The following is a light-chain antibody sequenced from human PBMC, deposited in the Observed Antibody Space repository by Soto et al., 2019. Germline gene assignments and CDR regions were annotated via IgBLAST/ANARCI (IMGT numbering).Light chain of an antibody. V-gene: IGKV1-5*01. CDR1: HNIRNS. J-gene: IGKJ1*01. CDR3: KQYDSSWT. Sequence: DIHMTQSPSSLPASVGGRITVSWRASHNIRNSFNWYQQEPGQAPKLLIYAASSLASGVQSRFSGSGSGTEFPLTIRSLQPDDFATYYCKQYDSSWTCGQGTKVDIK. CDR2: AAS.